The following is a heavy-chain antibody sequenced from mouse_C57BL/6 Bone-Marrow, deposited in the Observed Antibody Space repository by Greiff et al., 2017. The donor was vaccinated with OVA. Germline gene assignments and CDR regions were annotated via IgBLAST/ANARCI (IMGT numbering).Heavy chain of an antibody. CDR2: ISPGGSYT. Sequence: DVKLEESGGDLVKPGGSLKLSCAASGFTFSSYGMSWVRQTPDQRLEWVATISPGGSYTYYPDSVKGRFTISRDNAKNTLYLQMSSLKSEDTAMYYCARGEYDYDGYWGQGTTLTVSS. V-gene: IGHV5-6*02. D-gene: IGHD2-4*01. CDR1: GFTFSSYG. CDR3: ARGEYDYDGY. J-gene: IGHJ2*01.